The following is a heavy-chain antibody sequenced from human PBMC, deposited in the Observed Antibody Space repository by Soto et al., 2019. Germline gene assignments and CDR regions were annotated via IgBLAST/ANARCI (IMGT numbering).Heavy chain of an antibody. V-gene: IGHV1-18*01. Sequence: QVQLVQSGTEVKQPGASVMVSCKTSGYTFTSYGISWVRQAPGQGLGWMGLISPYNGDTIYARKFQGRVIVTADTATSTVYMELRSLRSDDTAVYYCVRDASSGYRGWWDPWGQGTLVTVSS. CDR1: GYTFTSYG. D-gene: IGHD5-18*01. CDR2: ISPYNGDT. J-gene: IGHJ5*02. CDR3: VRDASSGYRGWWDP.